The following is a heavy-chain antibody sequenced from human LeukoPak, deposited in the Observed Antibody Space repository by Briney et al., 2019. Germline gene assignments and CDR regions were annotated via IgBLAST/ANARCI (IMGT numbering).Heavy chain of an antibody. CDR1: GFMFSRLG. CDR2: IWHDGSVE. CDR3: AKEGDQFRGYLDA. J-gene: IGHJ6*03. Sequence: PGXSLRLSCTASGFMFSRLGMQWVRQAPGEGLEWVAMIWHDGSVEEYADSVKGRFTISRDNSQNTLYLQMNSLRDDDTAVYYCAKEGDQFRGYLDAWGKGTTVTVSS. D-gene: IGHD3-16*01. V-gene: IGHV3-33*06.